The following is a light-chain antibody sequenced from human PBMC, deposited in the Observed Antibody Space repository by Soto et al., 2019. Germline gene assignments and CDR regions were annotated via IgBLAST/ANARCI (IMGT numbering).Light chain of an antibody. J-gene: IGKJ4*01. CDR3: QQARSFPLT. V-gene: IGKV1-12*01. CDR1: QDISNY. Sequence: DIQMTQSPSSLSASVGDRVTITCQASQDISNYLNWYQQKLGKAPKLLIYSASSLQNGAPSRFTGSGSGTDFTLTITSLQPDDTAIYYCQQARSFPLTFGGGTKVEIK. CDR2: SAS.